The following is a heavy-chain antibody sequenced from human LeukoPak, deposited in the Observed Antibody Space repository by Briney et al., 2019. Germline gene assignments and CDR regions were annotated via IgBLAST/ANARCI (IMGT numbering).Heavy chain of an antibody. CDR2: IKQDGYEK. Sequence: PGGSLRLSCAASGFTFSGYWMSWVRQTPGKGLEWVANIKQDGYEKYYVDSVKGRFTISRDNAKNTLYLQMNSLRVEDTAVYYCASGYARSARHQSDFWGQGTVVTVSS. CDR1: GFTFSGYW. D-gene: IGHD5-12*01. CDR3: ASGYARSARHQSDF. V-gene: IGHV3-7*01. J-gene: IGHJ4*02.